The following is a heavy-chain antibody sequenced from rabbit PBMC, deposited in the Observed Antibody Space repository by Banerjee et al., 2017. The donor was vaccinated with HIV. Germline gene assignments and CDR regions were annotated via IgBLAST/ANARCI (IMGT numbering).Heavy chain of an antibody. D-gene: IGHD4-1*01. Sequence: SGGDLVKPEGSLTLTCTASGIDFSGYYYMCWVRQAPGKGLEWIACIGADSSGNTVYASWAKGRFTISKTSSTTVTLQMTSLTAADTATYLCARDLAGVIGWNFGLWGPGTLVTV. CDR2: IGADSSGNT. V-gene: IGHV1S40*01. J-gene: IGHJ4*01. CDR1: GIDFSGYYY. CDR3: ARDLAGVIGWNFGL.